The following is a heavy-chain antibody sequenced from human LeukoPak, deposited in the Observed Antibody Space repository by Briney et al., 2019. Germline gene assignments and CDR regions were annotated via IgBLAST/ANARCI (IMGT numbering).Heavy chain of an antibody. J-gene: IGHJ4*02. Sequence: SGTLSLTCTVSGCSISSSSYYWGWIRPPPGKGLEWIGSICYSGSSYYNPSLKRRLTISVDTSKNQFSVKLSSVTAADRAVYYCASDPWNDECPFDYWGQETLVTVSS. CDR1: GCSISSSSYY. CDR2: ICYSGSS. V-gene: IGHV4-39*07. D-gene: IGHD1-1*01. CDR3: ASDPWNDECPFDY.